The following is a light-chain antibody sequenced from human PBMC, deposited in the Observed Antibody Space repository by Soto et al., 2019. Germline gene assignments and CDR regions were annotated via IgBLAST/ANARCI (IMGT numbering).Light chain of an antibody. V-gene: IGKV3-20*01. CDR2: VSP. CDR1: QRIGSNY. CDR3: YQYGSSPHT. Sequence: EIVLTQSPGILSLSPGERASLSCRASQRIGSNYLAWFQQKPGQAPRLLISVSPIRATGIPDRFSGSGSGTDFTLTISRLEPEDFAVYYCYQYGSSPHTFGQGTRLEIK. J-gene: IGKJ5*01.